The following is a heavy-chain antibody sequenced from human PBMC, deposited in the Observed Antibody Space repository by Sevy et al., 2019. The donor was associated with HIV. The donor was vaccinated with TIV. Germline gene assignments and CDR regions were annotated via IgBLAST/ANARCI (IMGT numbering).Heavy chain of an antibody. CDR1: GESFSSYF. J-gene: IGHJ4*02. CDR2: INTSGST. Sequence: SETLSLTFTVSGESFSSYFWAWIRQPAGKGLEWIGRINTSGSTNYNPSLKSRVTMSVDTSKSQFSLKVTSLTAADTAIYFCARSNWVAATNGFSKSYYFDYWGQGSLVTVSS. D-gene: IGHD6-13*01. V-gene: IGHV4-4*07. CDR3: ARSNWVAATNGFSKSYYFDY.